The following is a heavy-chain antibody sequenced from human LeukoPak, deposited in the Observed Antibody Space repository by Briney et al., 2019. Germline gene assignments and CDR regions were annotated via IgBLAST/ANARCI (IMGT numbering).Heavy chain of an antibody. Sequence: SETLSLTCTASGGSISSYYWSWIRQPPGKGLEWIGYIYTSGSTNYNPSLKSRVTISVDTSKNQSSLKLSSVTAADTAVYYCARLSNYGSGDYWGQGTLVTVSS. D-gene: IGHD3-10*01. V-gene: IGHV4-4*09. J-gene: IGHJ4*02. CDR2: IYTSGST. CDR1: GGSISSYY. CDR3: ARLSNYGSGDY.